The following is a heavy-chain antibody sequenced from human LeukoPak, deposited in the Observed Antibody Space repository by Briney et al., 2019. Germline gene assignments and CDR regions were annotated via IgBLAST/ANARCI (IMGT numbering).Heavy chain of an antibody. V-gene: IGHV4-39*07. J-gene: IGHJ4*02. CDR2: IYYSGST. CDR3: ARADWYSSSWPFDY. Sequence: PSETLSLTCTVSGGSISSSSYYWGWIRQPPGKGLEWIGSIYYSGSTYYNPSLKSRVTISVDTSKNQFSLKLSSVTAADTAVYYCARADWYSSSWPFDYWGQGTLVTVSS. D-gene: IGHD6-13*01. CDR1: GGSISSSSYY.